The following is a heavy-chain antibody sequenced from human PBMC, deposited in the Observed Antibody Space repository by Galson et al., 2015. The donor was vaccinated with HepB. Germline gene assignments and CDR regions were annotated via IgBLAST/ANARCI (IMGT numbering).Heavy chain of an antibody. Sequence: SLRLSCAASGFTFSSYGMHWVRQAPGKGLEWVAVIWYDGSNKYYADSVKGRFTISRDNSKNTLYLQMNSLRAEDTAVYYCARDGSSSSRWGYYYYGMDVWGQGTTVTVSS. CDR1: GFTFSSYG. CDR3: ARDGSSSSRWGYYYYGMDV. J-gene: IGHJ6*02. CDR2: IWYDGSNK. V-gene: IGHV3-33*01. D-gene: IGHD6-6*01.